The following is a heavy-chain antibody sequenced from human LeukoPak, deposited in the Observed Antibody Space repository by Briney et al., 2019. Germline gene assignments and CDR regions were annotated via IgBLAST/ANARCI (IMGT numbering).Heavy chain of an antibody. J-gene: IGHJ5*02. CDR3: ARDGIAVAGTSEGWFDP. CDR1: GFTFSSYS. V-gene: IGHV3-21*01. Sequence: GGSLRLSCAASGFTFSSYSMNWVRQAPGKGLEWVSSISSSSSYIYYADSVKGRFTISRDNAKNSLYLQMNSLRAEDTAVCYCARDGIAVAGTSEGWFDPWGQGTLVTVSS. D-gene: IGHD6-19*01. CDR2: ISSSSSYI.